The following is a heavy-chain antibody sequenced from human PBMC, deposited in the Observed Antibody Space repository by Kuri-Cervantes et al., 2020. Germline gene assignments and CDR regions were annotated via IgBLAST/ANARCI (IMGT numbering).Heavy chain of an antibody. J-gene: IGHJ2*01. Sequence: GESLKISCAASGFTFSSYAMSWVRQAPGKGLEWVSAISGSGGSTYYADSVKGRFTISRDNSKNTLYLQMNSLRAEDTAVYYCARIVGWYFDLWGRGTLVTVSS. CDR1: GFTFSSYA. V-gene: IGHV3-23*01. D-gene: IGHD1-26*01. CDR2: ISGSGGST. CDR3: ARIVGWYFDL.